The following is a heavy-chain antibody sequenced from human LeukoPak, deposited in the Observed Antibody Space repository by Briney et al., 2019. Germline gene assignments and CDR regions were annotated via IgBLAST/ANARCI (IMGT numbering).Heavy chain of an antibody. CDR3: AKDWSYGGNSWKYFGS. D-gene: IGHD4-23*01. CDR2: ISWRSDSV. Sequence: PGGSLRLSCAASGFTFDDYAMHWVRQALGKGLEWVSGISWRSDSVDYADSVKGRFTISRDNAKGSLYLQMNSLRADDTALYYCAKDWSYGGNSWKYFGSWGQGILVTVSS. CDR1: GFTFDDYA. J-gene: IGHJ4*02. V-gene: IGHV3-9*01.